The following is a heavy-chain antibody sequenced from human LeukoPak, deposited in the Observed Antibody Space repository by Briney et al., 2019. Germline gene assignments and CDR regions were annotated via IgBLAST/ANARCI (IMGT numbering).Heavy chain of an antibody. D-gene: IGHD3-10*01. CDR2: MNPNSGNT. V-gene: IGHV1-8*03. CDR3: ARGGPYYGSGGGVFDSCC. CDR1: GYTFTSYD. J-gene: IGHJ4*02. Sequence: ASVKVSCKASGYTFTSYDINWVRQATGQELEWMGWMNPNSGNTGYAQKFQGRVTITRNTSISTAYMELSSLRSEDTAVYYCARGGPYYGSGGGVFDSCCWGQGTLVTVSS.